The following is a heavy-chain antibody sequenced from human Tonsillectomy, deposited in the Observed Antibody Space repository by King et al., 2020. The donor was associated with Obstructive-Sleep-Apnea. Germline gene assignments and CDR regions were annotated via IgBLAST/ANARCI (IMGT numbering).Heavy chain of an antibody. J-gene: IGHJ4*02. CDR3: CRHVDLTGRPRE. CDR2: IRGKPNSDAS. Sequence: VQLVESGGGLVQPGGYLRLSCAASGFIFSDSAIHWVRQATGRGPEWVGRIRGKPNSDASEYAASVKGRFTISRDDSKNTAYLQMNSLKTEDTAVYYCCRHVDLTGRPREWGQGTLVTVSS. CDR1: GFIFSDSA. D-gene: IGHD1-20*01. V-gene: IGHV3-73*01.